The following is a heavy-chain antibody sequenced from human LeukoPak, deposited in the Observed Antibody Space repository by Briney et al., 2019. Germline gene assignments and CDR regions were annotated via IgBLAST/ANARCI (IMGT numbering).Heavy chain of an antibody. CDR2: ISGSGGST. J-gene: IGHJ4*02. Sequence: GGSLRLSCAASGFTFSSYAMSWVRQAPGKGLEWVSAISGSGGSTYYAGSVKGRFTISRDNSKNTLYLQMNSLRAEDTAVYYCAKALGFMVRGVPIDYWGQGTLVTVSS. CDR1: GFTFSSYA. CDR3: AKALGFMVRGVPIDY. D-gene: IGHD3-10*01. V-gene: IGHV3-23*01.